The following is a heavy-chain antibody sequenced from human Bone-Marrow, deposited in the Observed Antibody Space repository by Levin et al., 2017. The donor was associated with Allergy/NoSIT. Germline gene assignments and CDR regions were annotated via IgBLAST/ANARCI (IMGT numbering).Heavy chain of an antibody. J-gene: IGHJ4*02. CDR3: ARRDFYDSETDY. V-gene: IGHV1-2*06. Sequence: GESLKISCRTSGYTFTAYYIHWVRQAPGQGLEWVGRINHNSGAKLYAQRFQGRVTMTDDTSIKTALLELSGLKSDDTAVYFCARRDFYDSETDYWGQGTLVTVSS. CDR1: GYTFTAYY. CDR2: INHNSGAK. D-gene: IGHD3-22*01.